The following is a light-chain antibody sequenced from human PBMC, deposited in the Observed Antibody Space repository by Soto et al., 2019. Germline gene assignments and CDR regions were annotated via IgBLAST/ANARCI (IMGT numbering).Light chain of an antibody. CDR1: ISDVGGYNY. V-gene: IGLV2-14*01. CDR2: DVS. Sequence: QSALTQPASVSGSPGQSITISCTGTISDVGGYNYVSWYQQHPGKAHKLMIYDVSNRPSGVSNRFSGSKSGNTASLTISGLQAEDDADYYCSSYTSSSTLVFGTGTKLTVL. CDR3: SSYTSSSTLV. J-gene: IGLJ1*01.